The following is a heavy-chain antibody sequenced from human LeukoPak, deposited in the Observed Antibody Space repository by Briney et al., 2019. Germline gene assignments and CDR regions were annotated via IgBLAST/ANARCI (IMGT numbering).Heavy chain of an antibody. CDR3: ARARGSGYDQGFDY. Sequence: PSETLSLTCTVSGGSISSYYWSWIRQPPGKGLEWIGYIYYSGSTNYNPSLKSRVTISVDTSKNQFSLKLSSVTAADTAVYYCARARGSGYDQGFDYWGRGTLVTVSS. J-gene: IGHJ4*02. CDR1: GGSISSYY. V-gene: IGHV4-59*01. D-gene: IGHD5-12*01. CDR2: IYYSGST.